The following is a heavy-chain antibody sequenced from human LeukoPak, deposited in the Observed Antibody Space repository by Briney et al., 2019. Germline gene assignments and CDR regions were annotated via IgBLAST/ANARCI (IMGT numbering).Heavy chain of an antibody. CDR2: INHSGST. Sequence: SETLSLTCAVYGGSFSGYYWSWIRQPPGKGLEWIGEINHSGSTNYNPSLKSRVTISVDRSKNQFSLKLSSVTAADTAVYYCARGVTFGGAPDYWGQGTLVTVSS. V-gene: IGHV4-34*01. CDR3: ARGVTFGGAPDY. J-gene: IGHJ4*02. D-gene: IGHD3-16*01. CDR1: GGSFSGYY.